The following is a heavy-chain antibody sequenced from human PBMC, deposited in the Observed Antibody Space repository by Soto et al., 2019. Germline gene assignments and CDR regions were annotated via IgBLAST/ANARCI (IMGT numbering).Heavy chain of an antibody. CDR2: IYYSGST. CDR1: GGSISSSSYY. D-gene: IGHD4-17*01. J-gene: IGHJ6*02. Sequence: SETLSLTCTVSGGSISSSSYYWGWIRQPPGKGLEWIGSIYYSGSTYYNPSLKSRVTISVDTSKNQFSLKLSSVTAADTAVYYCARRTTVTRDGMDVWGQGTTVTVSS. V-gene: IGHV4-39*01. CDR3: ARRTTVTRDGMDV.